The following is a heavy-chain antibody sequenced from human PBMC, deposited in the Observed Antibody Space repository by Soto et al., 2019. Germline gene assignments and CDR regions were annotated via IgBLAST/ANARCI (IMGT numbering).Heavy chain of an antibody. CDR1: GYTFTSYV. J-gene: IGHJ6*02. CDR2: ISAYNGNT. V-gene: IGHV1-18*01. Sequence: QVQLVQSGAEVKKPGASVKVSCRASGYTFTSYVISWVRQAPVQGLEWMGWISAYNGNTNFAQKLQGRVTMTTDTSTSTAYMELRSPRSDDTAVYYCARVVATVAGPYGMDVWGQGTTVTVSS. D-gene: IGHD6-19*01. CDR3: ARVVATVAGPYGMDV.